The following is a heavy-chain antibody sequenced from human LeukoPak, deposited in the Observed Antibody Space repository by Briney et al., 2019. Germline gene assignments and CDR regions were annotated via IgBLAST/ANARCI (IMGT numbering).Heavy chain of an antibody. V-gene: IGHV1-46*01. D-gene: IGHD3-22*01. CDR2: INPSGGST. J-gene: IGHJ4*02. CDR3: ARGSINYNSGGYYDNPPLDY. Sequence: ASVKVSXKASGYTFTSYYMNWVRRAPGQGLEWIGMINPSGGSTSYAQKFQGRVTMTRDTSTSTVYMELSSLRSEDTAVYYCARGSINYNSGGYYDNPPLDYWGQGTLVTVSS. CDR1: GYTFTSYY.